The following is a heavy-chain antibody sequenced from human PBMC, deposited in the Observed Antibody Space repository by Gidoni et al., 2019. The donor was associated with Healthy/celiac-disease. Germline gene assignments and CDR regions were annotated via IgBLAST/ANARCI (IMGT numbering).Heavy chain of an antibody. CDR3: ARDRSYSSSWGYYYYYGMDV. CDR1: GFTFSSSG. CDR2: RWYDGSNK. J-gene: IGHJ6*02. V-gene: IGHV3-33*01. Sequence: QVQLVESGGGVVQPGRSLRLSCAASGFTFSSSGMHWVRQAPGKGLEWVEVRWYDGSNKYYEDSVKGRFTISRDNSKNTLYLQMNSLRAEDTAVYYGARDRSYSSSWGYYYYYGMDVWGQGTTVTVSS. D-gene: IGHD6-13*01.